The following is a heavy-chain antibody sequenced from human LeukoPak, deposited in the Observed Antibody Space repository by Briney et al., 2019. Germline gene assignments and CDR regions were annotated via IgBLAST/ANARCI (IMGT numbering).Heavy chain of an antibody. CDR2: IYTSGST. J-gene: IGHJ6*03. V-gene: IGHV4-4*07. CDR1: GGSISSYY. Sequence: PSETLSLTCTVSGGSISSYYWSWIRQPAGKGLEWIGRIYTSGSTNYNPSLKSRVTMSVDTSKNQFSLKLSSVTAADTAVYYCARVSYYYGSGSHYYYMDVWGKGTTVTVSS. D-gene: IGHD3-10*01. CDR3: ARVSYYYGSGSHYYYMDV.